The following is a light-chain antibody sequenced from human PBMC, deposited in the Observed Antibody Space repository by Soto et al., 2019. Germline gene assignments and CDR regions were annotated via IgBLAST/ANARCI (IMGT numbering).Light chain of an antibody. CDR3: QQYNNWPLT. V-gene: IGKV3-15*01. Sequence: EIVMTQSPATLSVSPGQRATLSCRASQSVSSNLAWYQQKPGQAPRLLSYGASTRATGIPARFGGSGSGTEFTLPISSLQSEDFAVYYCQQYNNWPLTFGGGTKVEIK. J-gene: IGKJ4*01. CDR1: QSVSSN. CDR2: GAS.